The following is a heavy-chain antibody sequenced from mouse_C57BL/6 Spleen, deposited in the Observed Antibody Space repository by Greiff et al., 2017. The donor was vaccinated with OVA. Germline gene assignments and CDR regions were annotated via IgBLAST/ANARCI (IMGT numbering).Heavy chain of an antibody. J-gene: IGHJ2*01. CDR3: ARSGGYRDYFDY. V-gene: IGHV1-80*01. D-gene: IGHD3-1*01. CDR2: IYPGDGDT. CDR1: GYAFSSYW. Sequence: QVQLQQSGAELVKPGASVKISCKASGYAFSSYWMNWVKQRPGKGLEWIGQIYPGDGDTNYNGKFKGKATLTADKSSSTAYMQLSSLTSEDSAVYFCARSGGYRDYFDYWGQGTTLTVSS.